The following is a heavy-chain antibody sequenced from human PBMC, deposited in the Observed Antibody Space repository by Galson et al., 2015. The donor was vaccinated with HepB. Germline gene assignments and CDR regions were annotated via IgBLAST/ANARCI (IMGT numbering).Heavy chain of an antibody. D-gene: IGHD2-2*02. J-gene: IGHJ6*02. V-gene: IGHV1-3*01. CDR2: INAGNGNT. CDR1: GYTFTSYA. Sequence: SVKVSCKASGYTFTSYAMHWVRQAPGQRLEWMGWINAGNGNTKYSQKFQGRVTITRDTSASTAYMELSSLRSEDTAVYYCARSPRTVVVPAAIPVGVDYYAMDVWGQGTTVTVSS. CDR3: ARSPRTVVVPAAIPVGVDYYAMDV.